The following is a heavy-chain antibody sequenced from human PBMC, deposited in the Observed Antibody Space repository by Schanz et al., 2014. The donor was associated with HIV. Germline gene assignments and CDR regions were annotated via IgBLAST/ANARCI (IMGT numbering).Heavy chain of an antibody. Sequence: EVQLMESGGGLVQPGRSLRLSCAASGFSLEDYAMHWVRQAPGKGLEWVSGISWNRGRLGYGDAVKGRFTISRDNAKNSLYMQMNSLRGDDTALYYCAKAYSTSRPYSMDIWGQGTTVTVSS. CDR3: AKAYSTSRPYSMDI. D-gene: IGHD6-6*01. CDR2: ISWNRGRL. CDR1: GFSLEDYA. J-gene: IGHJ6*02. V-gene: IGHV3-9*01.